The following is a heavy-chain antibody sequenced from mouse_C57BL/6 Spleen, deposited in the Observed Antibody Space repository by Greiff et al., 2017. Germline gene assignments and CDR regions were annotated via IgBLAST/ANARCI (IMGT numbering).Heavy chain of an antibody. CDR1: GFTFSSYA. V-gene: IGHV5-4*01. D-gene: IGHD2-12*01. CDR3: ARDRGTSYVYYAMDY. CDR2: ISDGGSYT. J-gene: IGHJ4*01. Sequence: EVKLMESGGGLVKPGGSLKLSCAASGFTFSSYAMSWVRQTPEKRLEWVATISDGGSYTYYPDNVKGRFTISRDNAKNNLYLQMSHLKSEDTAMYYCARDRGTSYVYYAMDYWGQGTSVTVSS.